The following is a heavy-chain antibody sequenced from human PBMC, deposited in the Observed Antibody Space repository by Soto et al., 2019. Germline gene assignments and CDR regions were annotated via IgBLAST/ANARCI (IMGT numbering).Heavy chain of an antibody. V-gene: IGHV1-69*01. CDR1: GDTFKNCV. J-gene: IGHJ6*02. D-gene: IGHD3-10*01. CDR2: IIPLFGTT. CDR3: AAELGFGKLSVV. Sequence: QVQVVQSGVEVRRPGSSVKVSCKASGDTFKNCVISWVRQAPGQGLEWMGGIIPLFGTTDFAQRFQGRLTMTTDESTTTAYMELSRLRSEDTATYYCAAELGFGKLSVVWGQGTRVIVSS.